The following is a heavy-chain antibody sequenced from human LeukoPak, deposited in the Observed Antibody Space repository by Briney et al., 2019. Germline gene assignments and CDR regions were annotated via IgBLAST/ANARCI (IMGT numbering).Heavy chain of an antibody. V-gene: IGHV4-34*01. CDR1: GGSFSGYY. CDR3: VRVSGSYPGYYYYGMDV. J-gene: IGHJ6*02. CDR2: INHSGST. D-gene: IGHD1-26*01. Sequence: SETLSLTCAVYGGSFSGYYWSWIRQPPGKGLEWIGEINHSGSTNYNPSLKSRVTISVDTSKKQFSLKLSSVTAADTAVYYCVRVSGSYPGYYYYGMDVWGQGTTVTVSS.